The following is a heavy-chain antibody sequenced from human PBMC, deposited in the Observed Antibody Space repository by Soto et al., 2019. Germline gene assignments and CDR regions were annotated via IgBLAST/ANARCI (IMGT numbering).Heavy chain of an antibody. CDR3: AKATTNGGWFNPFDS. V-gene: IGHV3-23*01. CDR2: LSGSGTST. D-gene: IGHD6-19*01. CDR1: VFSFGNYA. Sequence: GPLRFYGAASVFSFGNYAMNWVRQGPGKGLEWVSGLSGSGTSTYYAGSVKGRFTISRDNSRDTLFLQMNSLTADDTAVYYCAKATTNGGWFNPFDSWGQGALVTVSS. J-gene: IGHJ4*02.